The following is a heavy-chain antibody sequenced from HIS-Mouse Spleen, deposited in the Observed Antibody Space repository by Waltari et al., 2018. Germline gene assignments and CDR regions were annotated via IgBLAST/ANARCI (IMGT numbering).Heavy chain of an antibody. Sequence: EVQLVESGGGLIQPGGSLRLSGAASGFTVSSKYMSGAGQAPGKGLEWVSVIYSGGSTYYADSVKGRFTISRDNSKNTLYLQMNSLRAEDTAVYYCARGGLAAAGWYFDLWGRGTLVTVSS. CDR2: IYSGGST. J-gene: IGHJ2*01. V-gene: IGHV3-53*01. CDR1: GFTVSSKY. CDR3: ARGGLAAAGWYFDL. D-gene: IGHD6-13*01.